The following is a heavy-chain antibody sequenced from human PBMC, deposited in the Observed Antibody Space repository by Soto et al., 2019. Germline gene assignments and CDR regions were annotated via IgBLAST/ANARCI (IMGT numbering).Heavy chain of an antibody. CDR1: GFTFSRYG. J-gene: IGHJ3*02. CDR3: TTEYFGAFDI. Sequence: GGSLRLSCAGSGFTFSRYGISWVRQAPGKGLEWVGRIKSKTDGGTTDYAAPVKGRFTISRDDSKNTLYLQMNSLKTEDTAVYYCTTEYFGAFDIWGQGTMVTVSS. CDR2: IKSKTDGGTT. V-gene: IGHV3-15*01. D-gene: IGHD3-9*01.